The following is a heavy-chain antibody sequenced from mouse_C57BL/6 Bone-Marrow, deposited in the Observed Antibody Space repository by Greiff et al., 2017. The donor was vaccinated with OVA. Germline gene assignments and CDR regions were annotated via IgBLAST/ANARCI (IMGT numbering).Heavy chain of an antibody. J-gene: IGHJ2*01. Sequence: QVQLKESGAELVRPGTSVKVSCKASGYAFTNYLIEWVKQRPGQGLEWIGVINPGSGGTNYNEKFKGKATLTADKSSSTAYMQLSSLTSEDSAVYYCARYWDYFDYWGQGTTLTVSS. D-gene: IGHD4-1*01. CDR3: ARYWDYFDY. CDR2: INPGSGGT. V-gene: IGHV1-54*01. CDR1: GYAFTNYL.